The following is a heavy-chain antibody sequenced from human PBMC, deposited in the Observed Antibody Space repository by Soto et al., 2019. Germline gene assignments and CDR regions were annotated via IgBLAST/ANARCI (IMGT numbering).Heavy chain of an antibody. J-gene: IGHJ6*02. CDR3: ARAGIAYCSSTTCYLYYYVMDV. CDR2: INPNSGST. V-gene: IGHV1-46*01. Sequence: ASVKVSCKASGYSVTSYYMHWVRQAPGQGLEWMGIINPNSGSTTYAQKFQGRVTMTRDTSTSTVYMELTSLTSGDTAVYYCARAGIAYCSSTTCYLYYYVMDVWGQGTTVTVSS. CDR1: GYSVTSYY. D-gene: IGHD2-2*01.